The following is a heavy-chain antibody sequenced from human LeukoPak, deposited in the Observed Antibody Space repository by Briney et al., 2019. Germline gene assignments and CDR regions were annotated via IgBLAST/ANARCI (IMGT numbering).Heavy chain of an antibody. CDR3: ARVIKVLRYFARTYYFDY. J-gene: IGHJ4*02. CDR1: GFTFSSYW. Sequence: GGSLRLSCAASGFTFSSYWMSWDRQAPGKGLEWVANIKQDGSEKYYVDSVKGRFTISRDNAKNSLYLQMNSLRAEDTAVYYCARVIKVLRYFARTYYFDYWGQGTLVTVSS. CDR2: IKQDGSEK. D-gene: IGHD3-9*01. V-gene: IGHV3-7*01.